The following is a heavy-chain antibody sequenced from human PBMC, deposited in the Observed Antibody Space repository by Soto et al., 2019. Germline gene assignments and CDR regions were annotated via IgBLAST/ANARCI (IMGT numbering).Heavy chain of an antibody. Sequence: QVQLVQSVAEVKKPGSSVKVSCKASGGTFSSYAISWVRQAPGQGLEWMGGIIPIFGTANYAQKFQGRVTITADESTSTAYMELSSLRSEDTAVYYCARDGAHGGSGYYGMDVWGQGTTVTVSS. J-gene: IGHJ6*02. CDR2: IIPIFGTA. CDR1: GGTFSSYA. CDR3: ARDGAHGGSGYYGMDV. V-gene: IGHV1-69*12. D-gene: IGHD3-16*01.